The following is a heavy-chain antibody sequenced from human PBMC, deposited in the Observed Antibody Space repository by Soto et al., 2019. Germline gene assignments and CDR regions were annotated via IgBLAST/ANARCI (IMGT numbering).Heavy chain of an antibody. CDR1: GGTLSSYA. J-gene: IGHJ4*02. CDR3: ARLHADGYNTN. CDR2: IIPIFGTA. V-gene: IGHV1-69*13. Sequence: ASVKVSCKASGGTLSSYAISWVRQAPGQGLEWMGGIIPIFGTANYAQKFQGRVTITADESTSTAYMELSSLRSEDTAVYYCARLHADGYNTNWGQGTLVTVSS. D-gene: IGHD5-12*01.